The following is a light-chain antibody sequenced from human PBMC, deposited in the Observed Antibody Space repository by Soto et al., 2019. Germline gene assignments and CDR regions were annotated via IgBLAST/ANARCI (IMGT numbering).Light chain of an antibody. CDR3: VACDHSLHVFV. J-gene: IGLJ1*01. CDR2: TNS. Sequence: QSVLTQPPSASGTPGQRVTISCSGSSSNIGSNYVSWYQQLPQTAPKLLIYTNSQRPSGVPDRFSGSKSGTSASLAISGLRSGDEADYYCVACDHSLHVFVFGTGTKVTVL. V-gene: IGLV1-47*02. CDR1: SSNIGSNY.